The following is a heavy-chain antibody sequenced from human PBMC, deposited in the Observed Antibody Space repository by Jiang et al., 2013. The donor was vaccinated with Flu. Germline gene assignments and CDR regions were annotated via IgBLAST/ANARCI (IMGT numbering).Heavy chain of an antibody. J-gene: IGHJ4*02. V-gene: IGHV2-5*02. CDR2: IYWDDDQ. D-gene: IGHD4-17*01. CDR3: AHSRDDYGDFDV. CDR1: GFSLTTRGVG. Sequence: KPTQTLTLTCTFSGFSLTTRGVGVAWIRQPPGKALEWLAFIYWDDDQRYSPFLRSRLTITKDPSKNQVALRMTTVDPLDTATYYCAHSRDDYGDFDVWGQGTLVTVSS.